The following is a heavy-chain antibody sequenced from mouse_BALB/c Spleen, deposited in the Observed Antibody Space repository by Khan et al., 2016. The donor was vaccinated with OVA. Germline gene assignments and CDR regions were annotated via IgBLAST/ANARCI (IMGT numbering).Heavy chain of an antibody. J-gene: IGHJ1*01. CDR2: INTYTGEP. D-gene: IGHD1-3*01. CDR3: ASESGCWYFDV. Sequence: QIQLVQSGPELKKPGETVKISCKASGYTFTNYRMNWMKQAPGKGLKWMGWINTYTGEPTYGDDFKGRFAFSLETSASTAYLQINNLTTEDMATYFCASESGCWYFDVWGAGTTVTVSS. V-gene: IGHV9-1*02. CDR1: GYTFTNYR.